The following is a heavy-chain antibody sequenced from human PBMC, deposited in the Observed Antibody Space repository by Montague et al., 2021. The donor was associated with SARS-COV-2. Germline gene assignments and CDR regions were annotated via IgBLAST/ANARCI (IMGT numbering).Heavy chain of an antibody. CDR3: ATRRGYPQNDFGF. CDR1: GDSIRNSVYS. D-gene: IGHD2-15*01. CDR2: IYNGGTT. V-gene: IGHV4-39*01. J-gene: IGHJ4*02. Sequence: SETLSLTCTVSGDSIRNSVYSWGWVRQPPGKGLEWIGNIYNGGTTFYNLSLKSRVTIFVDTSKSQFSLKFSSVTAADTAVYYCATRRGYPQNDFGFWGQGTLVTVSS.